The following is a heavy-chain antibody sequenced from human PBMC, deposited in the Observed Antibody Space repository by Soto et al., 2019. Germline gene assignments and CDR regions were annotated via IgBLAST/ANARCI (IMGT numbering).Heavy chain of an antibody. Sequence: QVQLQQWGAGLLKPSETLSLTCAVYYGPFSDYYWSWIRQPPGKGLEWIGEINHSGSTNYNPSLKRRVTISVDTSKNQFSLKLSSVTAADTAVYYCARGRVGATNWNWFDPWGQGTLVTVSS. CDR3: ARGRVGATNWNWFDP. J-gene: IGHJ5*02. CDR2: INHSGST. CDR1: YGPFSDYY. V-gene: IGHV4-34*01. D-gene: IGHD1-26*01.